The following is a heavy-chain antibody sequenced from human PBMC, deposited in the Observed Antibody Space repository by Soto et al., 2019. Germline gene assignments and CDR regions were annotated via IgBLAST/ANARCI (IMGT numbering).Heavy chain of an antibody. D-gene: IGHD3-22*01. CDR2: IIPIFGTA. J-gene: IGHJ6*02. CDR3: ARGGDSSGYKEVYYYYGMDV. V-gene: IGHV1-69*13. Sequence: GASVKVSCKASGGTFSSYAISWVRQAPGQGLEWMGGIIPIFGTANYAQKFQGRVTITADESTSTAYMELSSLRSEDTAVYYCARGGDSSGYKEVYYYYGMDVWGQGTTVTVSS. CDR1: GGTFSSYA.